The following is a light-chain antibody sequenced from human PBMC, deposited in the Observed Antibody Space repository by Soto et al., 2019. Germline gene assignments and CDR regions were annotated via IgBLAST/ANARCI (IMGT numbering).Light chain of an antibody. CDR3: TSYTSSSTPNV. Sequence: QSALTQPASVSGSPGQSITISCTGTSSDVGGCNYVAWYQQHPGKAPKLIIYDVTNRPSGVSNRFSGSKSGNTACLTISGLPADDEADYHCTSYTSSSTPNVFGTGTKLTVL. CDR2: DVT. CDR1: SSDVGGCNY. V-gene: IGLV2-14*01. J-gene: IGLJ1*01.